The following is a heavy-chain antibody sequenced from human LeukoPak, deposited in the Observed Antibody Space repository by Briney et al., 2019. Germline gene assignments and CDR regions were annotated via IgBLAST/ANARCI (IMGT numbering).Heavy chain of an antibody. Sequence: SETLSLTCTVSGGSISSGGYYWSWIRQHPGKGLEWIGYIYYSGSTYYNLSLKSRVTISVDTSKNQFSLKLSSVTAADTAVYYCARGGDYYDTYRYRWFDPWGQGTLVTVSS. CDR2: IYYSGST. D-gene: IGHD3-22*01. CDR3: ARGGDYYDTYRYRWFDP. V-gene: IGHV4-31*03. CDR1: GGSISSGGYY. J-gene: IGHJ5*02.